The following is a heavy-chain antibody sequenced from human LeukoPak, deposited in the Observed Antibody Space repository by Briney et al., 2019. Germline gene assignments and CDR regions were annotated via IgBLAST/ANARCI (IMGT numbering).Heavy chain of an antibody. D-gene: IGHD4-17*01. CDR3: ASRGDYGSWDYFDY. Sequence: GTPCLSSALYGGSSTGSYWSWSPEPPGNGLKWCGEINHSGSTNYNPSLKRRVTISVDTSKNQFSLQLSSVTAADTAVDYCASRGDYGSWDYFDYWGQGTLVTVSS. CDR1: GGSSTGSY. J-gene: IGHJ4*02. V-gene: IGHV4-34*01. CDR2: INHSGST.